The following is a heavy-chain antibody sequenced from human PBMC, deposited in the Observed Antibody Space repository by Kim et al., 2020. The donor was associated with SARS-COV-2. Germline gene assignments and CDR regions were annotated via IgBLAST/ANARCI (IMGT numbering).Heavy chain of an antibody. CDR3: ARAGGISTRPFDL. Sequence: SETLSLTCAVYGGSFSGYYWSWIRQPPGKGLEWIGEINHSGSTNYNPSLKSRVTISVDRSKNQFSLKLSSVTAADTAVYYCARAGGISTRPFDLWGRGTLVTVSS. CDR1: GGSFSGYY. V-gene: IGHV4-34*01. J-gene: IGHJ2*01. CDR2: INHSGST. D-gene: IGHD3-16*01.